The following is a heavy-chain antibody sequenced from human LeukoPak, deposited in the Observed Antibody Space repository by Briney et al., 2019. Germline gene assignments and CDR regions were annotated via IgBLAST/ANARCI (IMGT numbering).Heavy chain of an antibody. CDR1: GYTFTSYY. CDR2: INPSGGST. D-gene: IGHD1-26*01. Sequence: ASVKVSCKASGYTFTSYYMHWVRQAPGQGLEWMGIINPSGGSTSYAQKFQGRVTMTRDMSTSTVYMELSSLRSEDTAVYYCARDSIVGATWGGYYYMDVWGKGTTVTVS. CDR3: ARDSIVGATWGGYYYMDV. V-gene: IGHV1-46*01. J-gene: IGHJ6*03.